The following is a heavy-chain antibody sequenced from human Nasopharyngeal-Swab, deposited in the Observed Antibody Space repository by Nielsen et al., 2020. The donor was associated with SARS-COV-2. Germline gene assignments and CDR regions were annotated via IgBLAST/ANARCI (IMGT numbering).Heavy chain of an antibody. V-gene: IGHV3-23*01. J-gene: IGHJ3*02. CDR2: ISGSGGST. D-gene: IGHD5-24*01. CDR3: AKSKGMADAFDI. CDR1: GFTFSSYA. Sequence: GGALRLSCAASGFTFSSYAMSWVRQAPGKGLEWVSAISGSGGSTYYADSVKGRFTISRDNSKNTLYLQMNSLRAEDTAVYYCAKSKGMADAFDIWGQGTMVTVSS.